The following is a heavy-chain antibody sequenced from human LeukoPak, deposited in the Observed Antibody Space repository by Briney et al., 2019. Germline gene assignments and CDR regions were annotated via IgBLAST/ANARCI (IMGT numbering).Heavy chain of an antibody. CDR1: GFTFSSYG. J-gene: IGHJ4*02. CDR2: IRYDGSNK. D-gene: IGHD2-15*01. Sequence: GGSLTLSCAASGFTFSSYGMHWVRQAPGKGLEWVAFIRYDGSNKYYADSVKGRFTISRENSKNTLYLQMNRLRAEVRAVYYCAKDRREYCGGGSCYLYWGQGTLVTVSS. V-gene: IGHV3-30*02. CDR3: AKDRREYCGGGSCYLY.